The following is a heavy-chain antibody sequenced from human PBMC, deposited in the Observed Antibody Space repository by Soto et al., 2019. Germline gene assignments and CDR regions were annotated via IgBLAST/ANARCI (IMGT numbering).Heavy chain of an antibody. CDR3: ARCYYDILTGYSGSNWFDP. V-gene: IGHV4-34*01. CDR2: INHSGSG. CDR1: GGPFNGYY. J-gene: IGHJ5*02. Sequence: SETLSLTCAAYGGPFNGYYWSWIRQPPGKGLEWIGEINHSGSGTYNPSLKSRVTISLDTSKNQFSLKLSSVTAADTAEYYCARCYYDILTGYSGSNWFDPWGQGSLVTVSS. D-gene: IGHD3-9*01.